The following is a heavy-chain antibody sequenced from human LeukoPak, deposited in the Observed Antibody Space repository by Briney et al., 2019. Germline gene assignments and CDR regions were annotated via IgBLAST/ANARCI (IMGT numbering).Heavy chain of an antibody. Sequence: GESLKISCKGSGYSFASYWIGWVRQMPGKGLEWMGIIYPGDSDTRYSPSFQGQVTISADKSISTAYLQWSSLKASDTAMYYCARHGQYSNYYYYGMDVWGQGTTVTVSS. V-gene: IGHV5-51*01. J-gene: IGHJ6*02. CDR3: ARHGQYSNYYYYGMDV. CDR2: IYPGDSDT. CDR1: GYSFASYW. D-gene: IGHD4-11*01.